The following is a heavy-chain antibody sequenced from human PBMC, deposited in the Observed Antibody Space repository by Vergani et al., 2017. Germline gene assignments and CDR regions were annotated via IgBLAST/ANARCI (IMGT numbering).Heavy chain of an antibody. J-gene: IGHJ1*01. CDR3: AREVPEWGVPGTQGFFQN. V-gene: IGHV1-2*02. D-gene: IGHD6-19*01. Sequence: QVQLVQSGAEVKKPGASVKVSCKASGYTFTGYYMHWVRQAPGQGLEWMGWINPNSGGTNYAQKFQGRVTMTRDTSISTAYMELSRLRSDDTAVYYCAREVPEWGVPGTQGFFQNWGQGTLVTVSS. CDR2: INPNSGGT. CDR1: GYTFTGYY.